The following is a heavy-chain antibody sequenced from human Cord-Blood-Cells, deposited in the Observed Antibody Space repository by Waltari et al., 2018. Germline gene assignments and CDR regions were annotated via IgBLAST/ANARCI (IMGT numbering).Heavy chain of an antibody. CDR3: AKDISSSSWADGMDV. V-gene: IGHV3-43*01. CDR2: ISWDGGST. Sequence: EVQLVESGGVVVQPGGSLRLSCAASGFTFDDYTMHWVRQAPGKCLEWVSLISWDGGSTYDKVSVKGRFTIYRDNSKNSLYLQMNSLRTEDTALYYCAKDISSSSWADGMDVWGQGTTVTVSS. J-gene: IGHJ6*02. D-gene: IGHD6-13*01. CDR1: GFTFDDYT.